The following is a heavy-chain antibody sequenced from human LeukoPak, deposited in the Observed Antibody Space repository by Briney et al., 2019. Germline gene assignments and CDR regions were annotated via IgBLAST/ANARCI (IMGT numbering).Heavy chain of an antibody. CDR3: ARGSAYSGYQDY. V-gene: IGHV3-74*01. CDR2: INSDGSST. D-gene: IGHD5-12*01. CDR1: GFTFSSYW. J-gene: IGHJ4*02. Sequence: PGGSLRLSCAASGFTFSSYWMHWVRQAPGKGLVWVSRINSDGSSTSYADSVKGRFTISRDNAKNRLYLQMNSLRAEDTAVYYCARGSAYSGYQDYWGQGTLVTVSS.